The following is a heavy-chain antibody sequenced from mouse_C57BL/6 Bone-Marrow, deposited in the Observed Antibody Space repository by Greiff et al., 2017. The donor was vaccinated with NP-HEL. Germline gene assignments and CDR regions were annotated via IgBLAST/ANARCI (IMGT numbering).Heavy chain of an antibody. V-gene: IGHV6-6*01. CDR3: TRRMITWDD. CDR2: IRNNANNHAT. D-gene: IGHD2-4*01. J-gene: IGHJ2*01. Sequence: EVMLVESGGGLVQPGGSMKLSCAASGFTFSDAWMDWVRQSPEKGLEWVAEIRNNANNHATYHAVSVKGRFTISRDDYTSSVYLQMNNLRAEDTGIYYGTRRMITWDDWGQGTTLTVSS. CDR1: GFTFSDAW.